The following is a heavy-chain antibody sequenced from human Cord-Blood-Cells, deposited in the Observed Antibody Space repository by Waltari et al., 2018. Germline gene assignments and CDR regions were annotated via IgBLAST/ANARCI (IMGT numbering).Heavy chain of an antibody. CDR1: GYTFTSYY. CDR3: AICFFGVGYYFDY. V-gene: IGHV1-46*01. D-gene: IGHD3-3*01. CDR2: INPSGGST. J-gene: IGHJ4*02. Sequence: QVQLVQSGAEVKKPGASVKVSCKASGYTFTSYYMHWVRQAPGQGLEWMVIINPSGGSTSYAQKFQGRVTMTRDTSTSTVYMELSSLRSEDTAVYYCAICFFGVGYYFDYWGQGTLVTVSS.